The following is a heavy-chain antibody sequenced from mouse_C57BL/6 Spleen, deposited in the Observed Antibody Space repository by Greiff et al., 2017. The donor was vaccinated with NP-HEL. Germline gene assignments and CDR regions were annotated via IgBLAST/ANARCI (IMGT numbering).Heavy chain of an antibody. V-gene: IGHV5-17*01. Sequence: EVKLVESGGGLVKPGGSLKLSCAASGFTFSDYGMHWVRQAPEKGLEWVAYISSGSSTIYYADTVKGRFTISRDNAKNTLFLQMTSLRSEDTAMYYCARYDYEEYYFDYWGQGTTLTVSS. D-gene: IGHD2-4*01. J-gene: IGHJ2*01. CDR3: ARYDYEEYYFDY. CDR1: GFTFSDYG. CDR2: ISSGSSTI.